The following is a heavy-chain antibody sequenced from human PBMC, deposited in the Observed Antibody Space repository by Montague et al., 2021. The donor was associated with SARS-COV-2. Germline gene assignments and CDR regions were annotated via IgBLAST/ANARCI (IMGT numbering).Heavy chain of an antibody. J-gene: IGHJ6*02. CDR1: GGSFSRYY. CDR3: SRGSGCSGGSCYSEWDPHYYYGMDV. D-gene: IGHD2-15*01. CDR2: SKHSGST. Sequence: SETLSLTCAGDGGSFSRYYWGRIRKPPGRGPVTIAESKHSGSTNYNPSLKSRVTISVDTSKNQFSLKLSSVTAADTAVYYCSRGSGCSGGSCYSEWDPHYYYGMDVWGQGTTVTVSS. V-gene: IGHV4-34*01.